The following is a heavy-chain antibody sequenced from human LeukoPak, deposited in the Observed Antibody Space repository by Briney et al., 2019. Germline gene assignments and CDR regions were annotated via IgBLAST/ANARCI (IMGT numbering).Heavy chain of an antibody. J-gene: IGHJ5*02. CDR2: IIPIFGIA. Sequence: SVKVSCKASGGTFSSYAISCVRQAPGQGLEWMGRIIPIFGIANYAQKFQGRVTITADKSTSTAYMELSSLRSEDTAVYYCARDQKNYDSSGYDPWGQGTLVTVSS. CDR3: ARDQKNYDSSGYDP. V-gene: IGHV1-69*04. CDR1: GGTFSSYA. D-gene: IGHD3-22*01.